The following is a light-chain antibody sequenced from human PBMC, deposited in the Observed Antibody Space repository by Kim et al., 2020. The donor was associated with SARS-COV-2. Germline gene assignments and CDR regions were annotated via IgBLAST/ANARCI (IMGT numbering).Light chain of an antibody. CDR1: QSVSSY. Sequence: LAPGERAALACRASQSVSSYLAWYQQKPGQAPRLLIYDASNRATGIPARFSGSGSGTDFTLTISSLEPEDFAVYYCQQRSNWPLTFGGGTKVDIK. J-gene: IGKJ4*01. V-gene: IGKV3-11*01. CDR2: DAS. CDR3: QQRSNWPLT.